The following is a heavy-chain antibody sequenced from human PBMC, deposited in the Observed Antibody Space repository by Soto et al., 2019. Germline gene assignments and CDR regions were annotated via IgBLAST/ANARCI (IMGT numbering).Heavy chain of an antibody. CDR2: ISAYNGNT. CDR3: AVPYGDNGLDAFAI. V-gene: IGHV1-18*01. Sequence: ASVKVSCKASGYTFTSYGISWVRQAPGQGLEWMGWISAYNGNTNYAQKLQGRVTMTTDTSTSTAYMELRSLRSDDTAVYYCAVPYGDNGLDAFAIWGQGTMVTVSS. D-gene: IGHD4-17*01. J-gene: IGHJ3*02. CDR1: GYTFTSYG.